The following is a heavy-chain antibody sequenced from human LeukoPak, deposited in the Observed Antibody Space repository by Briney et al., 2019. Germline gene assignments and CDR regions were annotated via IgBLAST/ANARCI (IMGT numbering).Heavy chain of an antibody. J-gene: IGHJ4*02. V-gene: IGHV4-59*01. CDR1: GVSMSNYY. CDR3: TRVGRSLHLNPDY. Sequence: SETLSLTCTVSGVSMSNYYWSWIRQPPGKGLEWIGCISDSGKTNYNPSLRSRVTISVDTSKNQFSLKLSSVTAADTAVYYCTRVGRSLHLNPDYWGQGTLVTVSS. CDR2: ISDSGKT. D-gene: IGHD1-14*01.